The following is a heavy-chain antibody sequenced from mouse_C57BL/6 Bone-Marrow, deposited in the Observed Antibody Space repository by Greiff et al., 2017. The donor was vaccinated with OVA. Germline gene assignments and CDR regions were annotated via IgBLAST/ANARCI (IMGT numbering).Heavy chain of an antibody. CDR2: IDPETGGT. V-gene: IGHV1-15*01. Sequence: VQLQQSGAELVRPGASVTLSCKASGYTFTDYEMHWVKQTPVHGLEWIGAIDPETGGTAYNQKFKGKAILTADKSSSTAYMELRSLTSEDSAVYYCTRNRRTGTFDYWGQGTTLTVSS. CDR1: GYTFTDYE. D-gene: IGHD4-1*01. CDR3: TRNRRTGTFDY. J-gene: IGHJ2*01.